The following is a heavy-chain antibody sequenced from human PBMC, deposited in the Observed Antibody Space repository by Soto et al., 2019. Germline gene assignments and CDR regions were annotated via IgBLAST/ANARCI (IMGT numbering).Heavy chain of an antibody. CDR1: GFTFSSYA. D-gene: IGHD2-21*02. CDR2: ISYDGSNK. CDR3: ARAGHCGGHCYPRRNYYYGMDV. V-gene: IGHV3-30-3*01. Sequence: GGSLRLSCAASGFTFSSYAMHWVRQAPGKGLEWVAVISYDGSNKYYADSVKGRFTISRDNSKNTLYLQMNSLRAEDTAVYYCARAGHCGGHCYPRRNYYYGMDVWGQGTTVTVSS. J-gene: IGHJ6*02.